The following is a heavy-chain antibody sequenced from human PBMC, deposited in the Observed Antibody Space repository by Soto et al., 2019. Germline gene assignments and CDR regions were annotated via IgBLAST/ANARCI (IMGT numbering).Heavy chain of an antibody. Sequence: QGQLQQWGAGLLKPSETLSLTCAVNSGSFSGYYWSWIRQPAGKGLVWISEINHGGSTHYNPSLRSRVTISVDTSKNQFSLKLSSVTAADTAVYDCARGYCSGRSCYHLNWCDPWGEGTLVTVCS. V-gene: IGHV4-34*01. CDR3: ARGYCSGRSCYHLNWCDP. J-gene: IGHJ5*02. CDR2: INHGGST. D-gene: IGHD2-15*01. CDR1: SGSFSGYY.